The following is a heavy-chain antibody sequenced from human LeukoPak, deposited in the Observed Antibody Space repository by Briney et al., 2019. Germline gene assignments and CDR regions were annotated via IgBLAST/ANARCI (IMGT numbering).Heavy chain of an antibody. V-gene: IGHV3-23*01. CDR3: ARDLVVDCSGGSCLNNWSDP. Sequence: PGGSLRLSCAASGFTFSSYAMSWVRQAPGKGLEWVSAISGSGGSTYYADSVKGRFTISRDNAKNSLYLQMNSLRAEDTAVYYCARDLVVDCSGGSCLNNWSDPWGQGTLVTVSS. J-gene: IGHJ5*02. CDR1: GFTFSSYA. CDR2: ISGSGGST. D-gene: IGHD2-15*01.